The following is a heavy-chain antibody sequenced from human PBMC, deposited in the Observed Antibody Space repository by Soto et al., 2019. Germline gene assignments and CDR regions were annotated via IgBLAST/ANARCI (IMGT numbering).Heavy chain of an antibody. CDR2: IYYGGST. D-gene: IGHD7-27*01. J-gene: IGHJ4*02. V-gene: IGHV4-59*08. CDR3: AKNWNWGSLVH. Sequence: QVHLQESGPGLVKPSETLSLTCTVSGDSISTDYWSWIRQSPGKGLEWIGFIYYGGSTNYNPSLKSRVTISVDTPKNQFSLKLNSVTAADTAVYYCAKNWNWGSLVHWGQGTLVTVSS. CDR1: GDSISTDY.